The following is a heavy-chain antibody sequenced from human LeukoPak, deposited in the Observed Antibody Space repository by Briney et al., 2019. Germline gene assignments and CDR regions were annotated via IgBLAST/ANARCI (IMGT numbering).Heavy chain of an antibody. CDR2: MYYSGST. V-gene: IGHV4-59*08. J-gene: IGHJ5*02. CDR1: GDSISSYY. Sequence: SETLSLTCTVSGDSISSYYWSWIRQPPGKGLEWIGYMYYSGSTYYNPSLKSRATISVDTSKNQFSLKLSSVTAADTAVYYCARPYYYDSRIDPWGQGTLVTVSS. D-gene: IGHD3-22*01. CDR3: ARPYYYDSRIDP.